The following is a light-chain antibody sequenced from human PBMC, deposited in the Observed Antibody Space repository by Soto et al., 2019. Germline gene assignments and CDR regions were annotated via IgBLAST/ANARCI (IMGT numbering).Light chain of an antibody. CDR3: QEHSTWPIT. Sequence: DMQLTQSPSTLSASPGDRVTITCRASQNVGGWLAWFQQKPGKAPRLLIYGASTIEGGVPARFRGSASGTEFTLTISRLQPEDYARYYCQEHSTWPITFGGGTRLDIK. CDR1: QNVGGW. J-gene: IGKJ4*01. V-gene: IGKV1-5*03. CDR2: GAS.